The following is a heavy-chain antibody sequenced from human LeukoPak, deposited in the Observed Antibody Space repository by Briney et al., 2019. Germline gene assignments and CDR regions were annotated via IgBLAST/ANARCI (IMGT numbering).Heavy chain of an antibody. D-gene: IGHD6-6*01. V-gene: IGHV3-48*01. CDR3: AREYSSSSGRAFDI. CDR1: GFTFTTYT. Sequence: GGSLRLSCAASGFTFTTYTMNWVRQTPGKGLEWASFISSSSSAIYYADSVKGRFTISRDNAKNSLFLQMNSLRAEDTAVYYCAREYSSSSGRAFDIWGQGTMVTVSS. CDR2: ISSSSSAI. J-gene: IGHJ3*02.